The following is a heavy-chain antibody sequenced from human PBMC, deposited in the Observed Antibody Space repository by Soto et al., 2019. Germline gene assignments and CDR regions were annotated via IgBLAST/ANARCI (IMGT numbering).Heavy chain of an antibody. CDR1: GFAFSSHP. D-gene: IGHD3-10*01. Sequence: LRLSCAASGFAFSSHPMSWVRQAPEKGLEWVAGISDGGDLTYNADSVRGRFTISRDNSRNTLYQQMNSLRAEDTAVYYCARRVIGSSRDFDIWGQGTMVTVSS. CDR3: ARRVIGSSRDFDI. V-gene: IGHV3-23*01. J-gene: IGHJ3*02. CDR2: ISDGGDLT.